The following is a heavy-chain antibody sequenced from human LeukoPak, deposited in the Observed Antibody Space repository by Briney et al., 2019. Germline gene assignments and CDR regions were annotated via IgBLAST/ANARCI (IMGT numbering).Heavy chain of an antibody. V-gene: IGHV3-7*01. CDR3: ARHSSGYY. CDR1: GFTFSSSW. Sequence: QPGGSLRLSXAVSGFTFSSSWMSWVRQAPGKGLEWVANIKEDGSEKYYVDSVKGRFTISRDNAKNSLYLQWNSLRVEDTAVYYCARHSSGYYWGQGTLVTVSS. CDR2: IKEDGSEK. J-gene: IGHJ4*02. D-gene: IGHD3-22*01.